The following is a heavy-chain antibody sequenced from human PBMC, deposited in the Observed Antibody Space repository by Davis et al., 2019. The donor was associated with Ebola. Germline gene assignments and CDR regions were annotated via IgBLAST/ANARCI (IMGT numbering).Heavy chain of an antibody. Sequence: GESLKISCAASGFVFSNYVMSWVRRAPGKGLEWVSTLGTSADTYYAASVKGRFTISRDNSKNTLYLQMHSLRADDTAAYYCGKAATFGGLIVRYSDYWGQGTLVTISS. CDR1: GFVFSNYV. J-gene: IGHJ4*02. D-gene: IGHD3-16*02. CDR2: LGTSADT. V-gene: IGHV3-23*01. CDR3: GKAATFGGLIVRYSDY.